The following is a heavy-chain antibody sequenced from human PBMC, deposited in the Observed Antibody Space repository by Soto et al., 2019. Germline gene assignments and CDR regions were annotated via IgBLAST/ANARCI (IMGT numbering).Heavy chain of an antibody. V-gene: IGHV3-23*01. Sequence: LRLSCAASGFTFTNYAMTWARQAPGKGLEWVSSLLRSGSTTYYADSVKGRFTISSDISANSLYLQMDSLRAEDTAVYYCAKDAVSGDGIWLLDSWGQGTVVTVSS. CDR1: GFTFTNYA. D-gene: IGHD4-17*01. CDR3: AKDAVSGDGIWLLDS. CDR2: LLRSGSTT. J-gene: IGHJ4*02.